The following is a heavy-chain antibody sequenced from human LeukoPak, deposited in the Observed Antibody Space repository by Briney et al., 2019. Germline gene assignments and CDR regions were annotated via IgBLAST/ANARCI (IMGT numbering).Heavy chain of an antibody. CDR1: GFTFSGSA. V-gene: IGHV3-73*01. Sequence: GGSLRLSCAASGFTFSGSAMHWVRQASGKGLEWVGRIRSKANSYATAYAASVKGRFTISRDDSKNTAYLQMNSLKTEDTAVYYCTRLLYRYYYDSSGYYYHAAYFDYWGQGTLVTVSS. J-gene: IGHJ4*02. CDR2: IRSKANSYAT. CDR3: TRLLYRYYYDSSGYYYHAAYFDY. D-gene: IGHD3-22*01.